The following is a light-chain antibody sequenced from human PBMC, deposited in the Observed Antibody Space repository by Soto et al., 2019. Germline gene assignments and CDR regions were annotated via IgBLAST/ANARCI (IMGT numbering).Light chain of an antibody. CDR3: QQYGSSWRT. V-gene: IGKV3-20*01. CDR1: QSVSSSY. J-gene: IGKJ1*01. CDR2: GAS. Sequence: EIVLTQSPGTLSLSPGERATLSCRASQSVSSSYLAWYQQKPGQAPRLLIYGASSRATGIPDRFSGSGSGTDFTLTISRLEPEDFAVYYCQQYGSSWRTFGQGTKVEI.